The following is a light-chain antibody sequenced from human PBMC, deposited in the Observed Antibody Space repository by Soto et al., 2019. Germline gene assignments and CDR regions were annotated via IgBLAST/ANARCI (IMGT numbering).Light chain of an antibody. V-gene: IGKV3-15*01. CDR3: QQYNNWPPFT. CDR1: QSVSSN. Sequence: EIVMTQSPATLSVSPGERATLSCRASQSVSSNLAWYQQKPGQAPRLLIYDASTRATGIPDRFSGSGSGTEFTLTISSLQSEDFAVYYCQQYNNWPPFTFGPWTKVDIK. CDR2: DAS. J-gene: IGKJ3*01.